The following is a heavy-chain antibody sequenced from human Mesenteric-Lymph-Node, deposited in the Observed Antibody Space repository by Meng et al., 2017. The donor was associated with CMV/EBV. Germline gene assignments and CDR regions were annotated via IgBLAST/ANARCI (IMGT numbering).Heavy chain of an antibody. V-gene: IGHV3-9*01. CDR2: ISWHSGGV. Sequence: SLRLSCAASGFTFDDYAMHWVRQAPGKGLEWVSGISWHSGGVGYADSVKGRFTISRDNVKKSLYLQMDSLRAEDTALYYCARVSSGWSRGGMDVWGQGTTVTVSS. D-gene: IGHD6-19*01. CDR3: ARVSSGWSRGGMDV. CDR1: GFTFDDYA. J-gene: IGHJ6*02.